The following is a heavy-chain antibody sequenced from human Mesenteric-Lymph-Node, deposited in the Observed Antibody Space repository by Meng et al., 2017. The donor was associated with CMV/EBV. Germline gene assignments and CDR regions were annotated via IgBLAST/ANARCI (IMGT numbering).Heavy chain of an antibody. Sequence: CWVRQAAWKGVEWGGRKKRKAGDGTTQYAAPVKGHFTISRDDSNDTLYLQMNGLKAEDTAVYCCTTDLSHYYDSSGYYFVRGEVDYWGQGTLVTVSS. CDR3: TTDLSHYYDSSGYYFVRGEVDY. J-gene: IGHJ4*02. D-gene: IGHD3-22*01. CDR2: KKRKAGDGTT. V-gene: IGHV3-15*01.